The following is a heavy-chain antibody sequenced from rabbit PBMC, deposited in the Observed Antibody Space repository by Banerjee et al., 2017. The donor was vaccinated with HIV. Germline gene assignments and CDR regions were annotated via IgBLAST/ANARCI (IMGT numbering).Heavy chain of an antibody. CDR3: ARDRGSVFIFDRLDL. CDR2: IYAGSSGNT. J-gene: IGHJ5*01. Sequence: QEQLVESGGGLVQPGGSLKLSCKASGFDFSSYGVSWVRQAPGKGLEWIACIYAGSSGNTYYATWVNGRFTISKTASTTVTLQMTSLTAADTATYFCARDRGSVFIFDRLDLWGPGTLVTVS. D-gene: IGHD4-2*01. CDR1: GFDFSSYG. V-gene: IGHV1S45*01.